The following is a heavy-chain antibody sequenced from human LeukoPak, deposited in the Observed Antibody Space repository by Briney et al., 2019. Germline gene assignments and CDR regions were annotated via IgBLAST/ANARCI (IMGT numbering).Heavy chain of an antibody. D-gene: IGHD6-6*01. J-gene: IGHJ6*03. V-gene: IGHV3-15*01. CDR2: VKSKTDGGTT. Sequence: GGSLRLSCAASGFTFSNAWMSWVRQAPGKGLEWVGRVKSKTDGGTTDYAAPVKGRFTISRDDSKNTLYLQMNSLKTEDTAVYYCTTVGIAARTYGYYYYMDVWGKGTTDTVSS. CDR1: GFTFSNAW. CDR3: TTVGIAARTYGYYYYMDV.